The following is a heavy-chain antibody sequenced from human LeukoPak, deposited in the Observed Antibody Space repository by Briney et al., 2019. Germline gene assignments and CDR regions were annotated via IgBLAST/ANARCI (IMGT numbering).Heavy chain of an antibody. J-gene: IGHJ6*03. CDR3: ARHGSITMVRGRLRYYYMDV. Sequence: GGSLRLSCAASGFTFSSYSMNWVRQAPGKGLEWVSSISGSSSYIYYADSVKGRFTISRDNAKNSLYVQMNSLRAEDTAVYYCARHGSITMVRGRLRYYYMDVWGKGTTVTISS. CDR2: ISGSSSYI. D-gene: IGHD3-10*01. CDR1: GFTFSSYS. V-gene: IGHV3-21*01.